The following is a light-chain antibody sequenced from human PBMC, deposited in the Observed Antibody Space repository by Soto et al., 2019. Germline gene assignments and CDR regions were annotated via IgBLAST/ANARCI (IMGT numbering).Light chain of an antibody. Sequence: IVMTQSPDSLAVSLGERATINCKSSQSVLFTSNNKNFLAWFQQKPGQPPKPLIYWASSRESGVPDRFSGSGSGTDFTLTISSLQAEDVAVYYCQQYYNAPITFGQGTRLEI. CDR1: QSVLFTSNNKNF. CDR2: WAS. J-gene: IGKJ5*01. V-gene: IGKV4-1*01. CDR3: QQYYNAPIT.